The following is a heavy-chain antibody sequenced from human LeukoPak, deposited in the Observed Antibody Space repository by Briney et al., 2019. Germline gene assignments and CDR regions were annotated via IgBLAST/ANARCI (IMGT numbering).Heavy chain of an antibody. J-gene: IGHJ5*02. CDR2: IYYSGST. CDR3: ARARLTGYYDILTGEGTGFDP. Sequence: KPSETLSLTCTVSGGSISSYYWSSIRQPPGKGLEWIGYIYYSGSTNYNPPLKSRVTISVDTSKKQFSLKLSSVTAADTAVYYCARARLTGYYDILTGEGTGFDPWGQGTLVTVSS. V-gene: IGHV4-59*01. D-gene: IGHD3-9*01. CDR1: GGSISSYY.